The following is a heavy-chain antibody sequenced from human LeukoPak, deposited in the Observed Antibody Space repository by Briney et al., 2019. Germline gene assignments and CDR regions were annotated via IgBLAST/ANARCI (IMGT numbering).Heavy chain of an antibody. CDR3: ARGPRYYDFWSGYPLYYGMDV. CDR2: MNPNSGNT. J-gene: IGHJ6*02. Sequence: ASVKVSCKASGYTFTSYDINWVRQATGQGLEWMGWMNPNSGNTGYAQKFQGRVTMTRNTSISTAYMELSSLRSEDTAVYYCARGPRYYDFWSGYPLYYGMDVWGQGTTVTVSS. D-gene: IGHD3-3*01. CDR1: GYTFTSYD. V-gene: IGHV1-8*01.